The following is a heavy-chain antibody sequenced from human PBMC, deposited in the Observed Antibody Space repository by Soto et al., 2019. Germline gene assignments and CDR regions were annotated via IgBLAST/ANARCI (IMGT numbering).Heavy chain of an antibody. CDR1: GFTFSSYA. CDR3: AKDGGGCCISTSCYSVDY. Sequence: EVQLLESGGGLVQPGGSLRLSCAASGFTFSSYAMCWVRQAPGKGLEWVSGISGRGGGTDYAGSVKGRFTISRANSKNTLYLQMNNLRADDTAVYYCAKDGGGCCISTSCYSVDYGGQGAVVTTSS. V-gene: IGHV3-23*01. D-gene: IGHD2-2*01. CDR2: ISGRGGGT. J-gene: IGHJ4*02.